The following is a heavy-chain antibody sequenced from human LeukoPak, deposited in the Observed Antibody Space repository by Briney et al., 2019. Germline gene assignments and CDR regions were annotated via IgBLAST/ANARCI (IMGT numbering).Heavy chain of an antibody. V-gene: IGHV4-34*01. CDR1: VGSFSGYY. D-gene: IGHD3-3*01. CDR3: ARRHYDFWSKWFDP. J-gene: IGHJ5*02. CDR2: INHSGST. Sequence: SETLSLTCAVYVGSFSGYYWSWIRQPPGKGLEWIGEINHSGSTNYNPSLKSRVTISVDTSKNQFSLKLSSVTAADTAVYYYARRHYDFWSKWFDPWGQGTLVTVSS.